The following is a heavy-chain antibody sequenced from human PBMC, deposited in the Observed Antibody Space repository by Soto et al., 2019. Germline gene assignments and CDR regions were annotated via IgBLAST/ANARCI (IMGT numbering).Heavy chain of an antibody. V-gene: IGHV3-15*01. CDR2: IKSKTDGGTT. J-gene: IGHJ4*02. D-gene: IGHD3-10*01. CDR3: TPGNWFGELFPFDY. CDR1: GFTFSNAW. Sequence: SLRLSCAASGFTFSNAWMSWVRQAPGKGLEWVGRIKSKTDGGTTDYAAPVKGRFTISRDDSKNTLYLQMNSLKTEDTAVYYCTPGNWFGELFPFDYWGQGTLVTVSS.